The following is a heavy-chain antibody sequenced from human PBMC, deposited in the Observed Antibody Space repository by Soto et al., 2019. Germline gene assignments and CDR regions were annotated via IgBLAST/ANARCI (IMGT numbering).Heavy chain of an antibody. CDR1: GGSISSANW. CDR3: AREWRNGTGTLHNWFDP. D-gene: IGHD2-8*01. CDR2: VYHGGST. Sequence: QVQLQESGPGLVKPSGTLSLTCSVSGGSISSANWWTWVRQPPGKGLEWIGEVYHGGSTNYNPFLQSRVTISVDKSKNQFSLKLISVTAADTAVYYCAREWRNGTGTLHNWFDPWGQGTLVTVSS. J-gene: IGHJ5*02. V-gene: IGHV4-4*02.